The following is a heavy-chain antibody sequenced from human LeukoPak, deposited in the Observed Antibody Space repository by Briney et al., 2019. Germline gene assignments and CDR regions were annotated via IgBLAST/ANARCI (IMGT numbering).Heavy chain of an antibody. Sequence: TGGSLRLSCEASGFKFSDSGMNWVRQAPGKGLEWVAFIRYDGTNKHYADSVKGRFSIFRDNSKNILYLQMNSLTTEDTGVYYCAKDWVRVLIRSGGYWGHGTLVTVSP. CDR3: AKDWVRVLIRSGGY. CDR1: GFKFSDSG. CDR2: IRYDGTNK. J-gene: IGHJ4*01. D-gene: IGHD3-3*01. V-gene: IGHV3-30*02.